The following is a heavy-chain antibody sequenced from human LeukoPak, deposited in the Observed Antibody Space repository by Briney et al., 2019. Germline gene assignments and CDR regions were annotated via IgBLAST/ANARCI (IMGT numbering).Heavy chain of an antibody. CDR3: ARNPVTYYDFWSGYSNAFDI. D-gene: IGHD3-3*01. CDR2: IYSGGST. Sequence: PGGSLRLSCAASGFTVSSNYMSWVRQAPGKGLKWVSVIYSGGSTYYADSVKGRFTISRDNSKNTLYLQMNSLRAEDTAVYFCARNPVTYYDFWSGYSNAFDIWGQGTMVTVSS. CDR1: GFTVSSNY. J-gene: IGHJ3*02. V-gene: IGHV3-53*01.